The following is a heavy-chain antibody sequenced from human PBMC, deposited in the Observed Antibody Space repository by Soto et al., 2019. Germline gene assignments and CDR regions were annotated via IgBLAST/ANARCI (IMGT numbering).Heavy chain of an antibody. CDR3: ARSIAAAGIPFDY. V-gene: IGHV4-39*01. Sequence: PSETLSLTCTVSGGSIGSSSYYWGWIRQPPGKGLEWIGSIYYNGRTYYNPSLKSRVTTSADTSKNQFSLNLSSVTAADTAVYYCARSIAAAGIPFDYWGQGTLVTVSS. D-gene: IGHD6-13*01. J-gene: IGHJ4*02. CDR1: GGSIGSSSYY. CDR2: IYYNGRT.